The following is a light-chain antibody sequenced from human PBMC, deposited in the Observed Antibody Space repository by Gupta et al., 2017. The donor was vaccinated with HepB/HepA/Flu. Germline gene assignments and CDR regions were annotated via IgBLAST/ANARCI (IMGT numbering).Light chain of an antibody. CDR1: SPNIGNNY. CDR3: GTWDSSLSAPV. J-gene: IGLJ3*02. Sequence: SVLTQPPSVSAAPGQKVTISCSGSSPNIGNNYVSWYQQLPGTAPKLLIYDNNKRPSGIPDRLSGSKSGTSATLGITGLQTGDEADYYCGTWDSSLSAPVFGGGTKLTVL. V-gene: IGLV1-51*01. CDR2: DNN.